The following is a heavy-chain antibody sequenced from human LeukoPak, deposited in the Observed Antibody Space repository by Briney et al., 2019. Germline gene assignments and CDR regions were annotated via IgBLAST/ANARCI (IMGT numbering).Heavy chain of an antibody. D-gene: IGHD1-14*01. J-gene: IGHJ2*01. V-gene: IGHV4-34*01. CDR3: ARGGARKSDL. CDR2: INHSGRT. Sequence: SETLSLTCAVYGESFGAYYWSWIRQPPGKGLEWIGEINHSGRTNYNPSLKSRVTISVDASKNQFSLRLSSVTAADTAVYYCARGGARKSDLWGRGTLVTVSS. CDR1: GESFGAYY.